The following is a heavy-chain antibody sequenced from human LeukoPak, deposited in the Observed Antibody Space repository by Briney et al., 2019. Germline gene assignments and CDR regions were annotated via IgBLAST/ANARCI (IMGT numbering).Heavy chain of an antibody. CDR3: ARGRYSSTTYYFDY. J-gene: IGHJ4*02. V-gene: IGHV3-7*03. Sequence: GGSLRLSCAASGFTFSTSWMSWVRQVPGKGLEWVANIKKDGSETYYVDSVKGRFTISRDNAKNSLYLQMNSLRAEDTAMYYCARGRYSSTTYYFDYWGQGTLVTVSS. CDR2: IKKDGSET. D-gene: IGHD6-13*01. CDR1: GFTFSTSW.